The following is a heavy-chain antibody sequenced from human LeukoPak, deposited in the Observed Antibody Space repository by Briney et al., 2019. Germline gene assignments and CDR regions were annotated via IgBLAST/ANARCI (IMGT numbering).Heavy chain of an antibody. CDR1: GGSFSGYY. D-gene: IGHD3-10*01. J-gene: IGHJ4*02. CDR3: HMVRGGGYFDY. Sequence: PSETLSLTCAVYGGSFSGYYWSCIRQTPGKGLEWIGEINHSGNTDYNPPLKSRVTISLDTSKNQFSLNLTSVTAADTAVYYCHMVRGGGYFDYWGQGTLVTVSS. CDR2: INHSGNT. V-gene: IGHV4-34*01.